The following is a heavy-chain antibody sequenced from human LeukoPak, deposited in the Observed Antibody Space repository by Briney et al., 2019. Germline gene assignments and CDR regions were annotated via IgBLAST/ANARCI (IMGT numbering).Heavy chain of an antibody. V-gene: IGHV4-34*01. CDR1: GVSFSGYY. CDR2: INHSGST. D-gene: IGHD6-25*01. Sequence: SETLSLTCAVYGVSFSGYYRSWIRQPPGKGLEWIGEINHSGSTNYNPSLKSRVTISVDTSKNQFSLKLSSVTAADTAVYYCARGAIATGGHMASDYWGQGTLVTVSS. CDR3: ARGAIATGGHMASDY. J-gene: IGHJ4*02.